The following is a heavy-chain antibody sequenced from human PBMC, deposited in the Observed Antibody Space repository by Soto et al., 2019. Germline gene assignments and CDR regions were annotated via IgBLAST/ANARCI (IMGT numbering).Heavy chain of an antibody. CDR1: GFKFSSYE. V-gene: IGHV3-48*03. D-gene: IGHD3-16*01. CDR2: ILHSGDII. Sequence: EVQLVESGGGLVQPGGSLTLAYAGSGFKFSSYEMNWVRQAPGKGLEWLSFILHSGDIIYYADSIKGRFTISRDNAKNLLYLHMNSLRVEDTGIYFCATGLKDASNRPSFDSWGPGTPVTVSS. CDR3: ATGLKDASNRPSFDS. J-gene: IGHJ4*02.